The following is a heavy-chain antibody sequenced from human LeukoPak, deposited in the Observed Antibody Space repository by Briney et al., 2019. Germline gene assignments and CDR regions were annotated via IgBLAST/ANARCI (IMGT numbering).Heavy chain of an antibody. CDR3: ARGGPRYCSGGSCYSRGIDY. V-gene: IGHV4-59*12. D-gene: IGHD2-15*01. CDR1: GGSFSSYY. Sequence: SETLSLTCTVSGGSFSSYYRSWIRQPPGKGLEWIGYIYYSGSTNYNPSLKSRVTISVDTSKNQFSLKLSSVTAADTAVYYCARGGPRYCSGGSCYSRGIDYWGQGTLVTVSS. J-gene: IGHJ4*02. CDR2: IYYSGST.